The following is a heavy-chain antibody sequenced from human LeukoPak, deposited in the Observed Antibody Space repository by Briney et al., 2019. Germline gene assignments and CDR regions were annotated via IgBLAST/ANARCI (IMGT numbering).Heavy chain of an antibody. V-gene: IGHV5-51*01. CDR3: ARHYYYDSSGYYNYYYGMDV. D-gene: IGHD3-22*01. CDR1: GYSFTSYW. CDR2: IYPGDSGT. J-gene: IGHJ6*02. Sequence: GESLKISCKGSGYSFTSYWIGWVRQMPGKGLEWMGIIYPGDSGTRYSPSFQGQVTISADKSISTAYLQWSSLKASDTAMYYCARHYYYDSSGYYNYYYGMDVWGQGTTVTVSS.